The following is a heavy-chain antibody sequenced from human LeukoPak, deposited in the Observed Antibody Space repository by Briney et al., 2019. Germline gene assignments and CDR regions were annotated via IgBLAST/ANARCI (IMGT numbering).Heavy chain of an antibody. Sequence: GGSLRLSCAASGFTFSSYWMSWVRQAPGKGLEWVANIKQDGSEKYYVDSVKGRFTISRDNAKNSLYLQMNSLRAEDTAVYYCARAQGYYYDSSGYRWFDPWGQGTLVTVSS. CDR1: GFTFSSYW. V-gene: IGHV3-7*03. D-gene: IGHD3-22*01. CDR3: ARAQGYYYDSSGYRWFDP. CDR2: IKQDGSEK. J-gene: IGHJ5*02.